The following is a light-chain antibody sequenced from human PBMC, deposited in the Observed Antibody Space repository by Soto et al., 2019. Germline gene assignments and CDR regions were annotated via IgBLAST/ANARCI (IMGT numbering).Light chain of an antibody. V-gene: IGLV2-8*02. J-gene: IGLJ1*01. CDR1: SSDVGGYDY. CDR3: SSYTGGNPSYV. Sequence: QSALTQPPSASRSPGQSVTISCTGTSSDVGGYDYVSWYQQHPGKAPKLMIYEVTIRPSGVSDRFSGSKSGNTASLTVSGLQAEDEADYYCSSYTGGNPSYVFGTGTKVTVL. CDR2: EVT.